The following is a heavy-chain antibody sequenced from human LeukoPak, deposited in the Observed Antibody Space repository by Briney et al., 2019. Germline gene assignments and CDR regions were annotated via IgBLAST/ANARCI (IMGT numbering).Heavy chain of an antibody. CDR1: GXSVSTSGVA. CDR3: ARGRASAFDV. D-gene: IGHD6-25*01. V-gene: IGHV6-1*01. Sequence: SQTLSLTCAISGXSVSTSGVAWNWVRQSPSRGLEWLVRTYYTSKWNTDYAVSVKSRIVVNPDTSKNQFSLQLNSVTSEDTAVYYCARGRASAFDVWGQGTMVTVSS. CDR2: TYYTSKWNT. J-gene: IGHJ3*01.